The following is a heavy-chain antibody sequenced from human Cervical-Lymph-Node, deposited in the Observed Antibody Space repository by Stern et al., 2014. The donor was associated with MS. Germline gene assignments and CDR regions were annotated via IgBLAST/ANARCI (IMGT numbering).Heavy chain of an antibody. V-gene: IGHV1-2*02. D-gene: IGHD6-6*01. CDR2: INPKSGGT. CDR3: TRALRIADRPSPGGHWFDP. Sequence: VHLVESGAEVEKPGASVKVSCKASGYIFTDYYLHWVRQAPGHGLEWMGRINPKSGGTSYAQSFQGRVTLTRDTSITTAYMDLSRLTSDDTAVYYCTRALRIADRPSPGGHWFDPWGQGTLVIVSS. J-gene: IGHJ5*02. CDR1: GYIFTDYY.